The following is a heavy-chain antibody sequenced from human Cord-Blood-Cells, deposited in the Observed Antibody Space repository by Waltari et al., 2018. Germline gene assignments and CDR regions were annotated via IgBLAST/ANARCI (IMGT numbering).Heavy chain of an antibody. CDR1: GGSVSRGSYY. V-gene: IGHV4-61*01. D-gene: IGHD6-13*01. CDR2: IYYSGST. J-gene: IGHJ4*02. CDR3: ARYSSSWYYFDY. Sequence: QVQLQESGPGLVKPSETLSLTCTVSGGSVSRGSYYWSWIRQPPGKGLEWIGYIYYSGSTNYNPSLKSRVTISVDTSKNQFSLKLSSVTAADTAVYYCARYSSSWYYFDYWGQGTLVTVSS.